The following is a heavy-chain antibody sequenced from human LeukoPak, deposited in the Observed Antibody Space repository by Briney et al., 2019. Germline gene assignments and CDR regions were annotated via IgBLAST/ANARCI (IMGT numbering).Heavy chain of an antibody. CDR3: ARHEYSGSYYGLSWFDP. CDR1: GGSISSYY. D-gene: IGHD1-26*01. CDR2: IYYSGST. V-gene: IGHV4-59*08. Sequence: NPSETLSLTCTVSGGSISSYYWSWIRQPPGKGLEWIGYIYYSGSTYYNPSLKSRVTISVDTSKNQLSLKLSSLTAADTAVYYCARHEYSGSYYGLSWFDPWGQGTLVTVSS. J-gene: IGHJ5*02.